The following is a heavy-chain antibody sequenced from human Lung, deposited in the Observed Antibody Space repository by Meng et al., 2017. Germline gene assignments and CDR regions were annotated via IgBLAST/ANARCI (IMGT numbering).Heavy chain of an antibody. J-gene: IGHJ4*02. V-gene: IGHV4-34*01. CDR3: ARGPTTMAHDFDY. Sequence: QVQLQLWGAGLLKPSEPLSLTCVVSGGSFSDYYWSWIRQPPGKGLEWIGEINHSGSTNYNPSLENRATISVDTSQNNLSLKLSSVTAADSAVYYCARGPTTMAHDFDYWGQGTLVTVSS. CDR2: INHSGST. D-gene: IGHD4-11*01. CDR1: GGSFSDYY.